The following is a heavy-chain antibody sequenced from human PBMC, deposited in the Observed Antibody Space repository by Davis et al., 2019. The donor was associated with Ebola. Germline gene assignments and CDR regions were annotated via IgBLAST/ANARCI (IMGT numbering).Heavy chain of an antibody. CDR1: GFTFSSYG. D-gene: IGHD2-15*01. CDR3: AKAIYCSGGSCNLQFDY. CDR2: ISYDGSNK. J-gene: IGHJ4*02. Sequence: GESLKISCAASGFTFSSYGMHWVRQAPGKGLEWVAVISYDGSNKYYADSVKGRFTISRDNSKNTLYLQMNSLRAEDTAVYYCAKAIYCSGGSCNLQFDYWGQGTLVTVSS. V-gene: IGHV3-30*18.